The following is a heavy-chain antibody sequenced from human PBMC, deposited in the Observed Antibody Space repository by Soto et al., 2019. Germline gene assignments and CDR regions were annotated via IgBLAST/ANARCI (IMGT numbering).Heavy chain of an antibody. V-gene: IGHV2-5*02. J-gene: IGHJ4*02. Sequence: SGPTLVNPTQTLTLTCTFSGFSLSTSEVGVGWIRQPPGKALEWLALLYWDDDKRYNPSLKSRLTITKDTSKNQVVLTLTNMDPVYTSTYYCVHRAGMGGNSWLPGHWGQGTLVTVSS. CDR3: VHRAGMGGNSWLPGH. D-gene: IGHD6-13*01. CDR2: LYWDDDK. CDR1: GFSLSTSEVG.